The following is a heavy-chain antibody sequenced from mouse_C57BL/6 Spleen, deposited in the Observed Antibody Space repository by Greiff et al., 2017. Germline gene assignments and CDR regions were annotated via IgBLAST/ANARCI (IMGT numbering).Heavy chain of an antibody. D-gene: IGHD2-4*01. CDR2: IYPGSGST. CDR3: AGGLRGSDYAIDY. V-gene: IGHV1-55*01. J-gene: IGHJ4*01. CDR1: GYTFTSYW. Sequence: VQLQQPGAELVKPGASVKMSCKASGYTFTSYWITWVKQRPGQGLEWIGEIYPGSGSTNYNEKFKSKATLTVDTSSSTAYMQLSSLTSEDSAVYYCAGGLRGSDYAIDYWGQGASVTVSS.